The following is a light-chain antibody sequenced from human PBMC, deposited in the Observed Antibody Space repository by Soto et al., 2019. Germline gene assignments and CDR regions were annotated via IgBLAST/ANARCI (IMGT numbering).Light chain of an antibody. J-gene: IGLJ2*01. V-gene: IGLV2-8*01. Sequence: QSALTQPPSASGSPGQSVTISCTETSSDVGGYNYVSWYQQHPGKAPKLMIYEVNKRPSGVPDRFSGSKSGNTASLTVSGLQAEDEADYYCSSYAGSNNYVVFGGGTQLTVL. CDR2: EVN. CDR1: SSDVGGYNY. CDR3: SSYAGSNNYVV.